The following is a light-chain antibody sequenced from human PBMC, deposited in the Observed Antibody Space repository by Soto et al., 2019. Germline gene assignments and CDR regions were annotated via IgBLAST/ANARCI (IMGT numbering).Light chain of an antibody. Sequence: QSALTQPASVSGSPGQSITISCTGTSSDVGSYNYVSWYQQHPGKAPKLMIYEVSNWPSGVSNRFSGSKSGNTASLTISGLQAEDEANYYCSSHTSISTRVFGGGTQLTVL. J-gene: IGLJ3*02. CDR2: EVS. V-gene: IGLV2-14*01. CDR3: SSHTSISTRV. CDR1: SSDVGSYNY.